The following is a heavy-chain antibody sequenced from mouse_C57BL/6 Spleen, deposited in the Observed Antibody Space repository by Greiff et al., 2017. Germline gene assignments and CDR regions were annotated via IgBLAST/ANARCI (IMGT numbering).Heavy chain of an antibody. CDR3: ASEGYGNFFDY. V-gene: IGHV1-82*01. D-gene: IGHD3-1*01. J-gene: IGHJ2*01. CDR2: IYPGDGDT. CDR1: GYAFSSSW. Sequence: QVQLKESGPELVKPGASVKISCKASGYAFSSSWMNWVKQRPGTGLEWIGRIYPGDGDTNYNGKFKGKATLTADKSSSTAYMQLSSLTSEDSAVYFCASEGYGNFFDYWGQGTTLTVSS.